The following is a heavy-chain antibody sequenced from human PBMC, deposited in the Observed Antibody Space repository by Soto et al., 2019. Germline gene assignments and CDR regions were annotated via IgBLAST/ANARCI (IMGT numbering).Heavy chain of an antibody. D-gene: IGHD4-4*01. V-gene: IGHV4-31*03. CDR2: SYYSGRT. CDR1: GGSISRGGYY. CDR3: ARDLNDYTGRYFDY. Sequence: QVQLQASGPGLVKPSQTLSLTCTVSGGSISRGGYYWSWIRQHPGKGLEWIGYSYYSGRTYYNPLLHSRVTMSTDKSKNQFSLKLSSVTAADTAVYYCARDLNDYTGRYFDYWGQGTLVSVSS. J-gene: IGHJ4*02.